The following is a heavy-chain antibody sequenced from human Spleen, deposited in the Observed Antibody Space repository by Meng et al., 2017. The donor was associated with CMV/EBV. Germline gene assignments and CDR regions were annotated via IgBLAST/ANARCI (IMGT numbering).Heavy chain of an antibody. CDR1: GYSISSGYY. CDR3: ARVGYCSSTGCSSDDYYYYGMDV. J-gene: IGHJ6*02. D-gene: IGHD2-2*01. CDR2: IYHSGST. Sequence: GSLRLSCSVSGYSISSGYYWGWIRQPPGKGLEWIGSIYHSGSTYYNPSLKSRVTISVDTSKRQFSLKLNSVTAADTAVYYCARVGYCSSTGCSSDDYYYYGMDVWGQGTTVTVSS. V-gene: IGHV4-38-2*02.